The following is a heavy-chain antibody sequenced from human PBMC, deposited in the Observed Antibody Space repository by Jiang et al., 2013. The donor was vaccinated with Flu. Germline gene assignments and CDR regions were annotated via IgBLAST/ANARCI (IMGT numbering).Heavy chain of an antibody. D-gene: IGHD3-10*01. CDR2: ISHSGTT. Sequence: VSGDSITNTYWWSWVRQPPKNGLEWIGEISHSGTTNYNPSLKSRVTMSVDKSKNHFSLKLNSVTAADTALYFCVRVEHSDNYYWFDPWGQGTPVIVSS. CDR3: VRVEHSDNYYWFDP. J-gene: IGHJ5*02. CDR1: GDSITNTYW. V-gene: IGHV4-4*01.